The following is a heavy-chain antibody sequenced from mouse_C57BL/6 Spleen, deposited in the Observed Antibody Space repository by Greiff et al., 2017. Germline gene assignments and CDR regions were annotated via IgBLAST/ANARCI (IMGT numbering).Heavy chain of an antibody. CDR2: IYPRSGNT. Sequence: VQLKQSGAELARPGASVKLSCKASGYTFTSYGISWVKQRTGQGLEWIGEIYPRSGNTYYNEKFKGKATLTADKSSSTAYMELRSLTSEDSAVYFCVRPLTPVVAKWGYYFDYWGQGTSLTVSS. V-gene: IGHV1-81*01. CDR1: GYTFTSYG. J-gene: IGHJ2*02. D-gene: IGHD1-1*01. CDR3: VRPLTPVVAKWGYYFDY.